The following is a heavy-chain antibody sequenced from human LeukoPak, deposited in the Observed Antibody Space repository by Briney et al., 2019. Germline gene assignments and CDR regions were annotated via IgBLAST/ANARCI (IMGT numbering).Heavy chain of an antibody. Sequence: GRSLRLSCAASGFSFSSYWMSWVRQAPGKGLEWVANINPDGSNMLYVDSVKGRFTISRDNAKNSLYLQMNNLRAEDTAVYFCVSGFLQWLYWGQGTLVTVSS. CDR2: INPDGSNM. V-gene: IGHV3-7*01. D-gene: IGHD3-3*01. J-gene: IGHJ4*02. CDR1: GFSFSSYW. CDR3: VSGFLQWLY.